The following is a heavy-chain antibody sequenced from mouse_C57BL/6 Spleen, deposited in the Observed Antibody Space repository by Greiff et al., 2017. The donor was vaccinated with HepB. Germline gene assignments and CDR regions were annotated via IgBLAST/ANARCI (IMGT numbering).Heavy chain of an antibody. J-gene: IGHJ2*01. CDR1: GYTFTGYW. V-gene: IGHV1-9*01. D-gene: IGHD1-1*01. Sequence: VQLQQSGAELMKPGASVKLSCKATGYTFTGYWIEWVKQRPGHGLEWIGEIFPGSGSTNYNEKFKGKATFTADTSSNTAYMQLSSRTTEDSAVYYCARRGYYYSSSYVSHDYWGKGTTLTVA. CDR3: ARRGYYYSSSYVSHDY. CDR2: IFPGSGST.